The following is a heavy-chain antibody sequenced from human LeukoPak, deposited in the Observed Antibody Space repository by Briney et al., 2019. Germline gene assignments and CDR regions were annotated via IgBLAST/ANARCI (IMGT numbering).Heavy chain of an antibody. CDR3: ATWAAKILGTDT. CDR1: GFTFSNAW. Sequence: GGSLRLSCAASGFTFSNAWMSWVRQAPGKGLEWVGRIISKVGGETTDYAAPVKGRFTISRDNSKNTLFLQMDNLRVEDSAIYYCATWAAKILGTDTWGQGTLVTVSS. CDR2: IISKVGGETT. J-gene: IGHJ5*02. D-gene: IGHD3-3*01. V-gene: IGHV3-15*01.